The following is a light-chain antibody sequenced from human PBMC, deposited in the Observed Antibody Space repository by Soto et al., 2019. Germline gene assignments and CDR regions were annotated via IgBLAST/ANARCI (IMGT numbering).Light chain of an antibody. V-gene: IGLV2-14*01. CDR3: SSYTSSSTLV. J-gene: IGLJ2*01. Sequence: QSVLTQPASVSGSPGQSIPISSPETSSDVGGYNYVSCYQQHPGKVPRLMIYDVSNRPSGVSNRFSGSKSGNTASLTISGLQAEDEADYYCSSYTSSSTLVFGGGTKVTVL. CDR2: DVS. CDR1: SSDVGGYNY.